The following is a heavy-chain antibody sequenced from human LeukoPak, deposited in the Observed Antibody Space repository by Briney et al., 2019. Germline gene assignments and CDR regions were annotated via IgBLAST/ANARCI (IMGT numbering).Heavy chain of an antibody. J-gene: IGHJ4*02. Sequence: GGSLRLSCAASGFTFSSYWMSWVRQAPGKGLEWVANIKQDGSEKYYVDSVKGRFTISRDNSKNTLYLQMNSLRAEDTAVYYCAKATPPRDGSNPDYWGQGTLVTVSS. CDR3: AKATPPRDGSNPDY. CDR1: GFTFSSYW. CDR2: IKQDGSEK. D-gene: IGHD4-4*01. V-gene: IGHV3-7*01.